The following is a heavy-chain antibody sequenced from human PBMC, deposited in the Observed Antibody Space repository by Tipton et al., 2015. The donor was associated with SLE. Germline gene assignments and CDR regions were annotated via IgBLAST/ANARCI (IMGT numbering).Heavy chain of an antibody. J-gene: IGHJ4*02. Sequence: SLRLSCAASGFTVSSNYVGWVRQAPGKGLEWVSVIYSGGSTYYADSVKGRFTISRDNSKNTLYLQMNSLRAEDTAIYYCARGGSSGWSTFDYWGQGTLVTVSS. D-gene: IGHD6-19*01. CDR3: ARGGSSGWSTFDY. CDR2: IYSGGST. CDR1: GFTVSSNY. V-gene: IGHV3-66*01.